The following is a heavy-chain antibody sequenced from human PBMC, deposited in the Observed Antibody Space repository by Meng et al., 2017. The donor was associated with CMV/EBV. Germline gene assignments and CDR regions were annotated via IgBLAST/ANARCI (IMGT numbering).Heavy chain of an antibody. Sequence: SETLSLTCAVYGGSFSGYYWSWIRQPPGKGLEWIGEIKHSGSTNYNPSLKSRVTISVDTSKNQFSLKLSSVTAADTAVYYCARVFSHRGYSYGYFYYYGMDVWGQGTTVTVSS. D-gene: IGHD5-18*01. V-gene: IGHV4-34*01. CDR3: ARVFSHRGYSYGYFYYYGMDV. J-gene: IGHJ6*02. CDR2: IKHSGST. CDR1: GGSFSGYY.